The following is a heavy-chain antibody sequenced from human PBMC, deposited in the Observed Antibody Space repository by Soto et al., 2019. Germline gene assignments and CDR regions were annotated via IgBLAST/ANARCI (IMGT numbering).Heavy chain of an antibody. J-gene: IGHJ3*02. Sequence: SETLSLTCTVSGGSISSYYWSWIRQPPGKGLEWIGYIYYSGSTNYNPSLKSRVTISVDTSKNQLSLKLSSVTAADTAVYYCASESTLTDALDIWGQGTMVTVSS. V-gene: IGHV4-59*01. CDR3: ASESTLTDALDI. D-gene: IGHD3-16*01. CDR2: IYYSGST. CDR1: GGSISSYY.